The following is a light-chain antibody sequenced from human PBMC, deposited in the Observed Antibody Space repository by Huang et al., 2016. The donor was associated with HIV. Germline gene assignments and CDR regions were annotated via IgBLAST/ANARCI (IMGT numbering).Light chain of an antibody. CDR2: VSS. J-gene: IGKJ2*01. Sequence: DIQMTQSPSSLSASVGDRVTITCRASQSISEYVHWYQQKPVKAPKLLIYVSSNLQSGVPSRFSGSGAGKYFTLTIRSLQPEDFATYYCQQTYGTPTTFGQGTKLDIK. CDR3: QQTYGTPTT. CDR1: QSISEY. V-gene: IGKV1-39*01.